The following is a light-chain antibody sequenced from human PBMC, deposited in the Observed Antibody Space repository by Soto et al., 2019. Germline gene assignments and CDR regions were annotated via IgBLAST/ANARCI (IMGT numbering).Light chain of an antibody. CDR2: GAS. Sequence: EIVLTQSPGTLSLSPGERATLSCRASQSVSSSYLAWYQQKPGQAPRLLIYGASSRATGVPATFSGSGSGTEFTLSISILQSAVYYCQQYNSWPLTFGQGTKVDI. J-gene: IGKJ1*01. V-gene: IGKV3-15*01. CDR1: QSVSSSY. CDR3: QQYNSWPLT.